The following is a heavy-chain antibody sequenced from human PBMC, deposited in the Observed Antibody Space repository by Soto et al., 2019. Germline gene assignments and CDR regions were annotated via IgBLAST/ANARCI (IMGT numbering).Heavy chain of an antibody. V-gene: IGHV3-30*18. J-gene: IGHJ4*02. CDR1: GFTFSHYA. Sequence: GGSLRLSCAACGFTFSHYAMQWVRQAPGKGLEWVALMSYDGSNEYYADSVKGRFTISRDNSKNTLYLQMNSLRAEDTAVYYCAKDGSHNFDYWGQGTLVTSPQ. CDR2: MSYDGSNE. CDR3: AKDGSHNFDY. D-gene: IGHD1-26*01.